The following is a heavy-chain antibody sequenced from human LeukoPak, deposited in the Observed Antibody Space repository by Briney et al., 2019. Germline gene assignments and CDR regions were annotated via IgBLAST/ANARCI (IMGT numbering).Heavy chain of an antibody. D-gene: IGHD3-22*01. CDR3: ARGMTSTYYYDSSGYYKNSGAFDI. J-gene: IGHJ3*02. CDR2: IYSGGST. CDR1: GFTVSSNY. Sequence: GGSLRLSCAASGFTVSSNYMSWVRQAPGKGLEWVSVIYSGGSTYYADSVKGRFTISRDNSKNTLYLQMNSLRAEDTAVYYCARGMTSTYYYDSSGYYKNSGAFDIWGQGTMVTVSS. V-gene: IGHV3-53*01.